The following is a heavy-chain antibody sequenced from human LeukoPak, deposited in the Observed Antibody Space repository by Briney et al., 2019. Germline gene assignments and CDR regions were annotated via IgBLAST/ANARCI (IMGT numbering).Heavy chain of an antibody. D-gene: IGHD3-22*01. J-gene: IGHJ4*02. CDR2: ISSSSSYI. CDR1: GFTFSSYS. Sequence: PGGSLRLSCAASGFTFSSYSMNWVRQAPGKGLEWVSSISSSSSYIYYADSVKGRFTISRDNAKNSLYLQMNSLRAEDTALYYCAKAVYYYDSSGPHYWGQGTLVTVSS. CDR3: AKAVYYYDSSGPHY. V-gene: IGHV3-21*04.